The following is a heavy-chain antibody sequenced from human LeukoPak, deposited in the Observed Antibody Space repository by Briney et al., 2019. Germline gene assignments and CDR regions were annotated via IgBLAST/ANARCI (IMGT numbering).Heavy chain of an antibody. CDR1: GVTLRNYW. V-gene: IGHV3-74*01. CDR3: ASVQGDCWSGYYFAS. Sequence: GGSLRLSCAASGVTLRNYWMYWVRQGQGKGLVWVSHIASDGCNKNYADYVQRRTIIYRDNPKITVYLQMNSLPVADTAVYYCASVQGDCWSGYYFASWGQGTLVTVSS. D-gene: IGHD3-3*01. CDR2: IASDGCNK. J-gene: IGHJ4*02.